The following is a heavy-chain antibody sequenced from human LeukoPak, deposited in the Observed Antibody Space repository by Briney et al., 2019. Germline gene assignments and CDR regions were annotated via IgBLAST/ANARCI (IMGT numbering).Heavy chain of an antibody. CDR3: ARSSYYNYDMDV. J-gene: IGHJ6*02. Sequence: PETLSLTCTVSGGSISRSSYYWGWIRQPPGKGLEWIGNIYYSGTTYYNPSLKSRVTISVDTSKDQFSLKLSSVTAADTAFYYCARSSYYNYDMDVWGQGTTVTVSS. CDR2: IYYSGTT. V-gene: IGHV4-39*01. CDR1: GGSISRSSYY.